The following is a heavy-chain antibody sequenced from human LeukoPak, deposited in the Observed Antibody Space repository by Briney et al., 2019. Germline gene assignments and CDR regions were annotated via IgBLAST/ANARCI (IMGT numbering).Heavy chain of an antibody. V-gene: IGHV3-23*01. CDR2: INGSGSST. Sequence: TGGSLRLSCAASGFTFSSHAMSWVRQAPGKGLEWVSAINGSGSSTYYADSVKGRASISRDNSKNTLYLQMNSLRAEDTAVYYCAKARYSSSGSYCDYWGQGTLVTVSS. CDR3: AKARYSSSGSYCDY. CDR1: GFTFSSHA. J-gene: IGHJ4*02. D-gene: IGHD1-26*01.